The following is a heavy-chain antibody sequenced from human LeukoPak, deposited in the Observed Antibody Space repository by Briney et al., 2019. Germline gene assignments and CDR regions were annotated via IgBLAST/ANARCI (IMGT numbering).Heavy chain of an antibody. CDR3: ARDHTTRDAFDI. D-gene: IGHD1-14*01. V-gene: IGHV4-59*01. J-gene: IGHJ3*02. CDR2: IYYSGST. CDR1: GGSISSYY. Sequence: SETLSLTCTVSGGSISSYYWSWIRQPPGKGLEWIGYIYYSGSTNYNPSFKSRVTISVDTSKNQFSLKLSSVTAADTAVYYCARDHTTRDAFDIWGQGTMVTVSS.